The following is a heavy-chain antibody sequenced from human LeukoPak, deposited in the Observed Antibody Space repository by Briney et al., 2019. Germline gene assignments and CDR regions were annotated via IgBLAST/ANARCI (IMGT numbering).Heavy chain of an antibody. Sequence: ASVKVSCKASGGTFSSYAISWVRQAPGQGLEWMGRIIPILGIANYAQKFQGRVTITADKSTSTAYMELSSLRSEDTAVYYCAGAEVPAANGAYYGMDVWGQGTTVTVSS. CDR2: IIPILGIA. CDR1: GGTFSSYA. D-gene: IGHD2-2*01. V-gene: IGHV1-69*04. J-gene: IGHJ6*02. CDR3: AGAEVPAANGAYYGMDV.